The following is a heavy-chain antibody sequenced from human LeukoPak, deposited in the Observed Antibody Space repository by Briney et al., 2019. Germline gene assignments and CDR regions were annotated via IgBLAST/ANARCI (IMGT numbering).Heavy chain of an antibody. CDR3: AKRVLELGNDY. Sequence: SETLSLTCTVSGGSISSYYWSWIRQPPGKGLEWIGYIYYSGSTNYNPSLKSRVTISVDTSKNQFSLKLSSVTAADTAVYYCAKRVLELGNDYWGQGTLVTASS. D-gene: IGHD4-23*01. CDR1: GGSISSYY. J-gene: IGHJ4*02. V-gene: IGHV4-59*01. CDR2: IYYSGST.